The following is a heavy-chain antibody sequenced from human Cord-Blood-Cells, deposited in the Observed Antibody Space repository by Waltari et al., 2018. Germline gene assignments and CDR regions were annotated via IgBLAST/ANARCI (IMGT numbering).Heavy chain of an antibody. CDR3: AADTTPTYYYYYYMDV. CDR2: IYYSGST. CDR1: GGSVSSGSNY. D-gene: IGHD1-26*01. Sequence: QVQLQESGPGLVKPSETLSLTCPFSGGSVSSGSNYWSWFRQPPGTGLEWIGYIYYSGSTNYNPSLKSRVTISVDTSKNQFSLKLSSVTAADTAVYYCAADTTPTYYYYYYMDVWGKGTTVIVSS. V-gene: IGHV4-61*01. J-gene: IGHJ6*03.